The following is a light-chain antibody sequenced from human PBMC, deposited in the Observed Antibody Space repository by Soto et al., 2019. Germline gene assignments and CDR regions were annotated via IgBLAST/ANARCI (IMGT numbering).Light chain of an antibody. CDR1: QSINSW. CDR2: KAS. Sequence: DTQMTQSPSTLSASVGDRVTITCRASQSINSWLAWYQQKPGKAPKLLIYKASTLQSGVPSSFSGRGSGTEFTLTISSLQPDDFATYYCQQYDKYPLTFGGGTRVEIK. J-gene: IGKJ4*01. CDR3: QQYDKYPLT. V-gene: IGKV1-5*03.